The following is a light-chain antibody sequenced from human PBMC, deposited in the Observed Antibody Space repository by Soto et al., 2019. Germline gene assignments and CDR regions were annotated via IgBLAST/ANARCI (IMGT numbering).Light chain of an antibody. CDR3: QKYGTFWT. CDR1: QSVSSNY. Sequence: EILLTQSPGTLSLSPGERATLSCRASQSVSSNYLAWYKQKPRQAPRLLIYGASSRATGIPDRLSGSGSGTEFRLTIRRMQPDDFAVYYCQKYGTFWTFGQGTKVDI. V-gene: IGKV3-20*01. J-gene: IGKJ1*01. CDR2: GAS.